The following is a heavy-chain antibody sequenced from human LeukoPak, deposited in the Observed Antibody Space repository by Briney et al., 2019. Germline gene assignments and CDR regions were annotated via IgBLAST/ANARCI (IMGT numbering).Heavy chain of an antibody. Sequence: PSETLSLTCTVSGDSVSKDNYYWSWVRQPPGKGLEWIGFIYYNGGTNFNPSLKSRVTISVDTSKNQFSLKLSSVTAADTAVYYCARANQNHFDYWGQGTLVTVSS. J-gene: IGHJ4*02. D-gene: IGHD1-14*01. CDR3: ARANQNHFDY. CDR1: GDSVSKDNYY. V-gene: IGHV4-61*01. CDR2: IYYNGGT.